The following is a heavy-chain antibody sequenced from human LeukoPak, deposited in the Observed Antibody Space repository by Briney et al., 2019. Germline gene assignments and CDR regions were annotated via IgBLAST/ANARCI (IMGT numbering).Heavy chain of an antibody. CDR1: GGSFSGYY. Sequence: SETLSLTCAVYGGSFSGYYWSWIRQPPGKGLEWIGEINHSGSTNYNPSLKSRVTISVDTSKNQFSLKLSSVTAADTAVYYCARYVWFGELFDYWGQGTLVTVSS. D-gene: IGHD3-10*01. V-gene: IGHV4-34*01. CDR2: INHSGST. CDR3: ARYVWFGELFDY. J-gene: IGHJ4*02.